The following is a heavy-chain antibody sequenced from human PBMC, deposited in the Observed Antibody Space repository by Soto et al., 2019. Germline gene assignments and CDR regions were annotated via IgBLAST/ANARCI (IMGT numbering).Heavy chain of an antibody. J-gene: IGHJ4*02. Sequence: EVHLVESGGGLVQPGGSLRLSCEASGFIFRNHWMNWVRQAPGKGLEWVANIKEDGSEKYYVDSVKGRFTISRDNAKNSWYLQMNSLRGEDTAVYYCARVSYYYDVSGYYADSWGQGTLVTVSS. V-gene: IGHV3-7*01. CDR3: ARVSYYYDVSGYYADS. D-gene: IGHD3-22*01. CDR2: IKEDGSEK. CDR1: GFIFRNHW.